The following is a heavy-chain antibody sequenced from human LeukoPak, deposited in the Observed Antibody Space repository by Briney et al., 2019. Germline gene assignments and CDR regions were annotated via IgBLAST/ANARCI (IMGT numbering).Heavy chain of an antibody. J-gene: IGHJ6*03. CDR2: IRYDGSNK. D-gene: IGHD2-2*01. CDR1: GFTFSSYG. CDR3: AKDSAYCSSTSCYLGYYYYYYMDV. V-gene: IGHV3-30*02. Sequence: QPGGSLRLSCAASGFTFSSYGMHWVRQAPGKGLEWVAFIRYDGSNKYYADSVKGRFTISRDHSKNTLYLRMNSLRAEDTAVYYCAKDSAYCSSTSCYLGYYYYYYMDVWGKGTTVTVSS.